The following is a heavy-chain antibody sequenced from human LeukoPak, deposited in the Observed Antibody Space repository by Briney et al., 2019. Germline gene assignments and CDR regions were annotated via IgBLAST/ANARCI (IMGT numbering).Heavy chain of an antibody. D-gene: IGHD5-24*01. CDR2: INPSAGTV. Sequence: ASVKVSCKASVYTLTSYHMHWVRQAPGQGPEWMGAINPSAGTVTYAQSFQGRITVTRDTSTSTVYMELTSLISEDTAVYYCARIPQDGIKGFHYWGQGTLVTVSS. CDR1: VYTLTSYH. CDR3: ARIPQDGIKGFHY. V-gene: IGHV1-46*01. J-gene: IGHJ4*02.